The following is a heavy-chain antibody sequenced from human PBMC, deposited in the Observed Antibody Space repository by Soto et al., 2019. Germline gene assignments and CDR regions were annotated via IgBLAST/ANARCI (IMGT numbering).Heavy chain of an antibody. J-gene: IGHJ4*02. V-gene: IGHV1-69*13. CDR3: ARSYYYDSSGYYHFDY. D-gene: IGHD3-22*01. Sequence: ASVKVSCKASGGTFSSYAISWVRQAPGQGLEWMGGIIPIFGTANYAQKFQGRVTITADESTSTAYMELSSPRSEDTAVYYCARSYYYDSSGYYHFDYWGQGTLVTVSS. CDR1: GGTFSSYA. CDR2: IIPIFGTA.